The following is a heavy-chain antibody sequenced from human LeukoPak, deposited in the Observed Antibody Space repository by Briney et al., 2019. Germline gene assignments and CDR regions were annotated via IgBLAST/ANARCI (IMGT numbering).Heavy chain of an antibody. D-gene: IGHD3-9*01. Sequence: SETLSLTCAVSGGSISSSTWWTWVRQPPGKGLEWIGEIFHSGSTNYNPSLKSRVRMSVDTSKSDFSLQLTSVTAADTAVYYCASGGLVSRYLGYWGQGTLVTVSS. CDR3: ASGGLVSRYLGY. J-gene: IGHJ4*02. CDR2: IFHSGST. V-gene: IGHV4-4*02. CDR1: GGSISSSTW.